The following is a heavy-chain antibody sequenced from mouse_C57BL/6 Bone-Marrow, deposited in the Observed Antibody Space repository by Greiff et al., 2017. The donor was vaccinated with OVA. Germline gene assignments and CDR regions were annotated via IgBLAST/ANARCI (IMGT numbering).Heavy chain of an antibody. CDR2: IWSDGST. D-gene: IGHD2-4*01. CDR3: ARHGNDYDMAWFAY. Sequence: QVQLKESGPGLVAPSQSLSITCTVSGFSLTSYGVHWVRQPPGKGLEWLVVIWSDGSTTYNSALKSRLSISKDNSKSQVFLKMNSLQTDDTAMYYCARHGNDYDMAWFAYWGQGTLVTVSA. CDR1: GFSLTSYG. J-gene: IGHJ3*01. V-gene: IGHV2-6-1*01.